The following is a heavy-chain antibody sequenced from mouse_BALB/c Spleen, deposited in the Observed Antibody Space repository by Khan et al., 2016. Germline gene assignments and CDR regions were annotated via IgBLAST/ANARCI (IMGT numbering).Heavy chain of an antibody. V-gene: IGHV14-3*02. D-gene: IGHD2-10*01. Sequence: VQLQQSGAELVKPGASVKLSCTASGFNIKDTYMHWVKQRPEQGLEWIGRIDPANGNTKYDPKFQGKATITADTSSNTAYLQLSSLTSEDTAVYYGARAYYGNYWFAYWGQGTLVTVSA. CDR2: IDPANGNT. CDR1: GFNIKDTY. CDR3: ARAYYGNYWFAY. J-gene: IGHJ3*01.